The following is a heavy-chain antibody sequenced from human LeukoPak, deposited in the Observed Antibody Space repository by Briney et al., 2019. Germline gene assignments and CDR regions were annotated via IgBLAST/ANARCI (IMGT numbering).Heavy chain of an antibody. CDR2: INPNSGGT. CDR1: GYTFTGYY. CDR3: ARVPSSSWYYFDY. J-gene: IGHJ4*02. V-gene: IGHV1-2*02. Sequence: ASVKVSCQASGYTFTGYYMHWVRQAPGQGLEWMGWINPNSGGTNYAQKIQGRVTMTRDTSISTVYMELSRLRSDDTAVFYCARVPSSSWYYFDYWGQGTLVTVSS. D-gene: IGHD6-13*01.